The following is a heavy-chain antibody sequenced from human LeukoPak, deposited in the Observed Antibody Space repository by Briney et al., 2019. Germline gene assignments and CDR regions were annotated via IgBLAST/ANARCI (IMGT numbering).Heavy chain of an antibody. V-gene: IGHV4-59*01. D-gene: IGHD4-17*01. J-gene: IGHJ5*02. Sequence: PSETLSLTCTVSGGSLSNYYWIWIRQPPGKGLEWIGYIYYSGNTNYNPSLKSRVTISVDTSKNQFSLKLNSVTAADTAVYYCARDYGDYVNWFDPWGAGTQVTVSS. CDR1: GGSLSNYY. CDR2: IYYSGNT. CDR3: ARDYGDYVNWFDP.